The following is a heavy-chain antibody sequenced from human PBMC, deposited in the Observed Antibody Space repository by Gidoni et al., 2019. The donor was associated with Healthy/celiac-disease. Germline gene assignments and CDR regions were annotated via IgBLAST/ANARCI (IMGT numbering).Heavy chain of an antibody. CDR3: AKDFIVATITYYFDY. J-gene: IGHJ4*02. CDR1: GFTFSSYG. D-gene: IGHD5-12*01. Sequence: QVQLVASGGGVVQPGRSLRLSCAASGFTFSSYGMHWVRQAPGKGLEWVAVISYDGSNKYYADSVKGRFTISRDNSKNTLYLQMNSLRAEDTAVYYCAKDFIVATITYYFDYWGQGTLVTVSS. V-gene: IGHV3-30*18. CDR2: ISYDGSNK.